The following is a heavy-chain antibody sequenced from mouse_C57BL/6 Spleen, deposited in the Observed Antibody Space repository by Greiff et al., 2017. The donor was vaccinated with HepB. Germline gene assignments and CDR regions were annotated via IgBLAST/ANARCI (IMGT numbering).Heavy chain of an antibody. V-gene: IGHV1-50*01. D-gene: IGHD3-3*01. J-gene: IGHJ3*01. CDR2: IDPSDSYT. CDR1: GYTFTSYW. Sequence: QVHVKQPGAELVKPGASVKLSCKASGYTFTSYWMQWVKQRPGQGLEWIGEIDPSDSYTNYNQKFKGKATLTVDTSSSTAYMQLSSLTSEDSAVYYCARGRGTAYWGQGTLVTVSA. CDR3: ARGRGTAY.